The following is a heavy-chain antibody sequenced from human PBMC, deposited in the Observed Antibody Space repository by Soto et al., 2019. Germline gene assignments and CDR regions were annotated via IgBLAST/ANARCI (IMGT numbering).Heavy chain of an antibody. CDR2: ISAYNGNT. J-gene: IGHJ4*02. CDR1: GYTFTIYG. CDR3: ARDAAVGLFDY. D-gene: IGHD1-26*01. Sequence: QVHLVQSGAEVKKPGASVKVSCKASGYTFTIYGISWVRQAPGQGLEWMVWISAYNGNTKYAQQLQGRVTMTTDTSTSTAYMELRSLRSDDTAVYYCARDAAVGLFDYWGQGTLVTVSS. V-gene: IGHV1-18*01.